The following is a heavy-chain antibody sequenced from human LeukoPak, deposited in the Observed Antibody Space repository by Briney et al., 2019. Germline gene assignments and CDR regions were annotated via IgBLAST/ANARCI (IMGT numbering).Heavy chain of an antibody. CDR3: ARDNYAMMRDAFDI. V-gene: IGHV4-4*02. Sequence: PSETLSLTCAVSGGSISSSNWWSWVRQPPGKGLEWIGEIYHSGSTNYNPSLKSRVTISVDKSKNQFSLKLSSVTAADTAVYYCARDNYAMMRDAFDIWGQGTMVTVSS. D-gene: IGHD2-2*01. CDR1: GGSISSSNW. J-gene: IGHJ3*02. CDR2: IYHSGST.